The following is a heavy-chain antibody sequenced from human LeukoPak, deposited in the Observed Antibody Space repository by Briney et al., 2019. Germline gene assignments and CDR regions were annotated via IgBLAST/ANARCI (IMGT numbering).Heavy chain of an antibody. CDR2: TLYDGSNI. CDR3: AKDEGTRDYYYYYYYGMYL. Sequence: HPGRSLRLPCEASGFTFSSYGMHWVRQAPGKGLEWVAFTLYDGSNIHYGDSVKGRFTISRDNSKNTLYLKMNSLRVEDTAVYYCAKDEGTRDYYYYYYYGMYLWGQGTTVTVSS. D-gene: IGHD3-22*01. J-gene: IGHJ6*02. CDR1: GFTFSSYG. V-gene: IGHV3-30*18.